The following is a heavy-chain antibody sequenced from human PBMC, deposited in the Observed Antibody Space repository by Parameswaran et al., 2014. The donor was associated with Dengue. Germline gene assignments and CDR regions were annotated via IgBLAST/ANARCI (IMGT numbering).Heavy chain of an antibody. Sequence: WVRQAPGQGLEWMGWMNPNSGNTGYAQKFQGRVTMTRNTSISTAYMELSSLRSEDTAVYYCARGLGSVNWGQGTLVTVSS. D-gene: IGHD3-16*02. V-gene: IGHV1-8*01. CDR2: MNPNSGNT. J-gene: IGHJ4*02. CDR3: ARGLGSVN.